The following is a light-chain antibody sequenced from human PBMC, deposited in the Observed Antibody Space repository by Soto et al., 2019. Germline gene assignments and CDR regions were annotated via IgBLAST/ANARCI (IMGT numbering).Light chain of an antibody. V-gene: IGLV2-14*03. Sequence: QSVLTQPAYVSGAPGQTITVACTGTSSDVGGYNYVSWYQHHPGKAPKLMIYDVSNRPSGVSNRFSGSKSGNTASLTISGLQPEDEADYYSSSYTTSNTRQIVFGTGTKVTVL. J-gene: IGLJ1*01. CDR1: SSDVGGYNY. CDR2: DVS. CDR3: SSYTTSNTRQIV.